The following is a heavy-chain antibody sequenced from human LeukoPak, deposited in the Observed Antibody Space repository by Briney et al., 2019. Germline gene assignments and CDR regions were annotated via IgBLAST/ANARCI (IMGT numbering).Heavy chain of an antibody. CDR2: IRYDGSNK. V-gene: IGHV3-30*02. D-gene: IGHD5-24*01. CDR3: AKDKMATIIGGSYFDY. CDR1: GFTFSNAL. Sequence: GGSLRLSCAASGFTFSNALMSWVRQAPGKGLEWVAFIRYDGSNKYYADSVKGRFTISRDNSKNTLYLQMNSLRAEDTAVYYCAKDKMATIIGGSYFDYWGQGTLVTVSS. J-gene: IGHJ4*02.